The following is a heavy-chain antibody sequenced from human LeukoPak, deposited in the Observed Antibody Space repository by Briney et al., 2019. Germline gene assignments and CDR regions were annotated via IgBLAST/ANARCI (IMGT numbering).Heavy chain of an antibody. V-gene: IGHV3-74*01. Sequence: GGSLRLSCAASGFFFNTYWMHWVRQAPGKGLVWVSRINSDGSKTSHADSVKGRFTISRDNARNTLYLQMNGLRAEDTAVYYCAREGSLEYYFDYWGRGTLVTVSS. CDR3: AREGSLEYYFDY. CDR1: GFFFNTYW. D-gene: IGHD3-10*01. J-gene: IGHJ4*02. CDR2: INSDGSKT.